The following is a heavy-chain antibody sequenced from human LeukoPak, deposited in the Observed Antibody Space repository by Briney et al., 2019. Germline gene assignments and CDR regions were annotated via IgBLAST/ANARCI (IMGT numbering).Heavy chain of an antibody. D-gene: IGHD6-13*01. CDR2: ISSSSSTI. V-gene: IGHV3-48*01. J-gene: IGHJ3*02. CDR3: AKDRGQLVNDAFDI. CDR1: GFTFSSYS. Sequence: GGSLRLSCAASGFTFSSYSMNWVRQAPGKGLEWVSYISSSSSTIYYADSVKGRFTISRDNSKNTLYLQMSSLRAEDTAVYYCAKDRGQLVNDAFDIWGQGTMVTVSS.